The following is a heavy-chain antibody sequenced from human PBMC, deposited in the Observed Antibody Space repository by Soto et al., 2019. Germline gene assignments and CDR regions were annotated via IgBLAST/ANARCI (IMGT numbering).Heavy chain of an antibody. V-gene: IGHV3-74*01. CDR3: ARGWFGPDV. Sequence: EVQLVESGGGLVQPGGSLRLSCAASGFTFSGRSMHWVRQAPGKGLVWVSGIDNAGTDSTYAESVKGRFTSSRDNAKNELYLQMSSLSVGDTAVYYCARGWFGPDVWGKGTTVTVSS. D-gene: IGHD3-10*01. CDR1: GFTFSGRS. J-gene: IGHJ6*04. CDR2: IDNAGTDS.